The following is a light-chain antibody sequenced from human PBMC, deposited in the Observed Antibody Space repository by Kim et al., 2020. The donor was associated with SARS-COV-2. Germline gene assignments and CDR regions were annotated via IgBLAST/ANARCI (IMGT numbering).Light chain of an antibody. CDR2: DVS. CDR3: QQYNAYPLT. V-gene: IGKV1-5*01. J-gene: IGKJ4*01. CDR1: QTLNNV. Sequence: SASVGDRVTVTCRASQTLNNVLAWYQQKPGKAPEVLIYDVSNVQTGVQSRFSGSGSGTEFSLTISSPQPDEFATYYCQQYNAYPLTFGGGTKLEI.